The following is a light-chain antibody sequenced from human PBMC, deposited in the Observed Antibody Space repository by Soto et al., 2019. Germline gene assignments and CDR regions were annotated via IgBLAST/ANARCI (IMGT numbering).Light chain of an antibody. Sequence: EIVLTQSPGTLSLSPGERATLSCRASQSVSNDHVAWYQQKTGQAPRLLISRAVTRAIGIPDRFSGSGSGTGFTLTISSLEPEDFALYYCQQYGTTPWTFGQGTKVDIK. CDR2: RAV. V-gene: IGKV3-20*01. J-gene: IGKJ1*01. CDR3: QQYGTTPWT. CDR1: QSVSNDH.